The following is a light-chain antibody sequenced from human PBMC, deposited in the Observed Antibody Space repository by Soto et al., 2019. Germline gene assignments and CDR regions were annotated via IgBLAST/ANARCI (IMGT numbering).Light chain of an antibody. CDR1: QSVSSSY. J-gene: IGKJ1*01. CDR3: QQYGSSPWT. Sequence: EIVLTQSPGTLSLSPGEIATLSCRASQSVSSSYLAWYQQKPGQAPRLLIYGASSRATGIPDRFSGSGSGTDFTLTISRLEPEDVAVYYCQQYGSSPWTFGQGTKVDIK. V-gene: IGKV3-20*01. CDR2: GAS.